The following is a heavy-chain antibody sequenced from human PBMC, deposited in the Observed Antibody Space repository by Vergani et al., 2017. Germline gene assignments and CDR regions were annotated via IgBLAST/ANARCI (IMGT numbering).Heavy chain of an antibody. V-gene: IGHV4-39*01. CDR1: GGSISSSSYY. CDR3: ARHFSGEQQQVDY. CDR2: IYYSGST. D-gene: IGHD6-13*01. Sequence: QLQLQESGPGLVKPSETLSLTCTVSGGSISSSSYYWGWIRQPPGKWLEWIGSIYYSGSTYYNPSLKSRVTISVDTSKNQFSLKLSSVTAADTAVYYCARHFSGEQQQVDYWGQGTLVTVSS. J-gene: IGHJ4*02.